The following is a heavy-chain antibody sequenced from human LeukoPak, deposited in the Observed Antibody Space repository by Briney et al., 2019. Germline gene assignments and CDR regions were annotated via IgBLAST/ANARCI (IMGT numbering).Heavy chain of an antibody. CDR1: GCTFSNFA. J-gene: IGHJ4*02. D-gene: IGHD6-13*01. Sequence: PGGSLRLSCAASGCTFSNFAMSWVRQPPGKGLEWVSVISGSGGTTYYANSVKGRFTISRDNSKNTLYLQMNSLRAEDTAVYYCAKGGYSSSWYFDYWGQGTLVTVSS. V-gene: IGHV3-23*01. CDR3: AKGGYSSSWYFDY. CDR2: ISGSGGTT.